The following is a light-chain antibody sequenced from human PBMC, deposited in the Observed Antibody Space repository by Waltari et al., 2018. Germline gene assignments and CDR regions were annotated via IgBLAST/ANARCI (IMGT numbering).Light chain of an antibody. Sequence: EIVLTQSPGTLSLSPGERATLSCRASQSVSSGYLAWYQQKPGQAPRLLIYGASSRATGIPDRFSGSGSGTDFTLTISRLEPEDFAVYYCQQYGRAFGPGTKVDIK. CDR1: QSVSSGY. CDR2: GAS. V-gene: IGKV3-20*01. CDR3: QQYGRA. J-gene: IGKJ3*01.